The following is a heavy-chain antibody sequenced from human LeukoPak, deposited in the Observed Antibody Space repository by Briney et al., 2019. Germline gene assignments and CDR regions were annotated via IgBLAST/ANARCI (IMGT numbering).Heavy chain of an antibody. CDR2: ISSSGSTI. D-gene: IGHD3-22*01. V-gene: IGHV3-48*03. CDR1: GFTFSSYE. J-gene: IGHJ4*02. CDR3: ARGYYDSSGYYFFDY. Sequence: GGSLRLSCAASGFTFSSYEVNWVRQAPGKGLEWVSYISSSGSTIYYADSVKGRFTISRDNAKNPLYLQMNSLRAEDTAVYYCARGYYDSSGYYFFDYWGQGTLVTVSS.